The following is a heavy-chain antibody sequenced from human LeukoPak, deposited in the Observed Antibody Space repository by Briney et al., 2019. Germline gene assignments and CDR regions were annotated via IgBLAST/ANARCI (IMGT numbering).Heavy chain of an antibody. CDR3: VKEIAAAGTGGVDY. Sequence: PGRSLRLSCAASGFTFDDYAMHWVRQPPGKGLEWVSGISWNSGRIGYADSVKGRFTISRDNAKNSLYLQMNSLRVEDTASYYCVKEIAAAGTGGVDYWGQGTLVTVSS. J-gene: IGHJ4*02. CDR2: ISWNSGRI. CDR1: GFTFDDYA. D-gene: IGHD6-13*01. V-gene: IGHV3-9*01.